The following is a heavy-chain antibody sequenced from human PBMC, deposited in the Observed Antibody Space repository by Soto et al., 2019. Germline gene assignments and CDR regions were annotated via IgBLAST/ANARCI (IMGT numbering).Heavy chain of an antibody. CDR2: INSDGTST. CDR1: GFTFSTFW. Sequence: EVQLVESGGGLVQPGGSLRLSCAASGFTFSTFWMHWVRQAPGKGLVWVSRINSDGTSTNYADSVKGRFTISRDNVKSTLYLQMNSLRAEDTAIYYCARDQATYGSGTYNLWGQGTLVTVSS. J-gene: IGHJ4*02. V-gene: IGHV3-74*01. D-gene: IGHD3-10*01. CDR3: ARDQATYGSGTYNL.